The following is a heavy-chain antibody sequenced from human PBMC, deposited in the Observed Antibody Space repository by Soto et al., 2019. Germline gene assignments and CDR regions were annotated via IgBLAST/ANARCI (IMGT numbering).Heavy chain of an antibody. CDR3: GHRRESFDDSGLDV. CDR1: GFSLTTGGLG. V-gene: IGHV2-5*01. J-gene: IGHJ6*02. D-gene: IGHD3-9*01. Sequence: VSGPTLVNPTHTLTLTCTFSGFSLTTGGLGVGWIRQPPGKALEWLGVIYWNDDRRYNPSVRNRLTLTKDTSKNQVFLTMTNMDPVDTATYYCGHRRESFDDSGLDVWGQGTTVTVSS. CDR2: IYWNDDR.